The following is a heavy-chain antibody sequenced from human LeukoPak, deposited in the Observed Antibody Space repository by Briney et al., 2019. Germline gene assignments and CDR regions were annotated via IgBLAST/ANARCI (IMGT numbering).Heavy chain of an antibody. CDR1: GFTFRSYA. CDR2: FSGGGGST. V-gene: IGHV3-23*01. Sequence: RGSLRLSCAASGFTFRSYAMSWVRQAPGKGLEWVSSFSGGGGSTYYADSVKGRFTISRDNSKNTLSLHMDSLRAEDTAVYYCAKLTSIIRGSFDYWGQGALVTVSS. CDR3: AKLTSIIRGSFDY. J-gene: IGHJ4*02. D-gene: IGHD3-10*01.